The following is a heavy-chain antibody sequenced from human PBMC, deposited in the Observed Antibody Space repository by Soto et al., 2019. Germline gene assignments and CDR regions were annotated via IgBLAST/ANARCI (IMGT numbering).Heavy chain of an antibody. CDR2: ISANSGIT. J-gene: IGHJ5*02. Sequence: ASVKVSCKASGYLFTNYGITWVRRAPGQGLEWMGWISANSGITYNAERLQGRVTMTTDTSTSTAYLELRNLGSDDTAIYYCARGPTRSYNYFDTWGQGTLVTVSS. CDR3: ARGPTRSYNYFDT. CDR1: GYLFTNYG. V-gene: IGHV1-18*01.